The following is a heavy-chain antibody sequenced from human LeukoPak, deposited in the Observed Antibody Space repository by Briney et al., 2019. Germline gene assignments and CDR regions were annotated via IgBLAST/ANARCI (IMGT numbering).Heavy chain of an antibody. CDR2: IDPNDGGT. V-gene: IGHV1-2*06. CDR3: ARGSDSGTPRWFDP. Sequence: ASVKVSCKASGYTFTGHFIQWVRQAPGQGPEWMGRIDPNDGGTNYAQEFRGRVTMTRDTSISTAYMKLSSLRSDDTAVYYCARGSDSGTPRWFDPWGQGTLVTV. CDR1: GYTFTGHF. J-gene: IGHJ5*02. D-gene: IGHD1-26*01.